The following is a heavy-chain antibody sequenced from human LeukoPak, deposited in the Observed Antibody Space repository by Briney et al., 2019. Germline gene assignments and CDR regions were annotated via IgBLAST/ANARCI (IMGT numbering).Heavy chain of an antibody. CDR2: FHPEDGET. CDR1: GYTLTELS. V-gene: IGHV1-24*01. J-gene: IGHJ4*02. D-gene: IGHD3-10*01. CDR3: ATDLWFGELFLVY. Sequence: ASVKVSCKVSGYTLTELSMHWVRQAPGKGLEWMGGFHPEDGETIYAQKFQGRVTMTEDTSTDTAYMELSSLRSEDTAVYYCATDLWFGELFLVYWGQGTLVTVSS.